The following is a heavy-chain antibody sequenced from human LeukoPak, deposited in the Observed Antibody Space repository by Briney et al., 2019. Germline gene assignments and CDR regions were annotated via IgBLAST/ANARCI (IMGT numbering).Heavy chain of an antibody. CDR2: IYYSGST. Sequence: PSETLSLTCAVSGGSISSYYWSWIRQPPGKGLEWIGYIYYSGSTKYNPSLKSRVTISVDTSKNQFSLKLSSVTAADTAVYYCARDYYDSSGYYYGLDYWGQGTLVTVSS. J-gene: IGHJ4*02. D-gene: IGHD3-22*01. V-gene: IGHV4-59*01. CDR3: ARDYYDSSGYYYGLDY. CDR1: GGSISSYY.